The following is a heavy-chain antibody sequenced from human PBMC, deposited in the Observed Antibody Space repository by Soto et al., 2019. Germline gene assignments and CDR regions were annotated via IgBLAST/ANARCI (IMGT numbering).Heavy chain of an antibody. V-gene: IGHV4-59*08. CDR3: ARLLRVGSHYFDY. D-gene: IGHD3-16*01. Sequence: SETLSLTCTVSGGPISSYYWSWIRQPPGKGLEWIGYIYYSGSTNYNPSLKSRVTISVDTSKNQFSLKLSSVTAADTAVYYCARLLRVGSHYFDYWGQGTLVTVSS. CDR2: IYYSGST. J-gene: IGHJ4*02. CDR1: GGPISSYY.